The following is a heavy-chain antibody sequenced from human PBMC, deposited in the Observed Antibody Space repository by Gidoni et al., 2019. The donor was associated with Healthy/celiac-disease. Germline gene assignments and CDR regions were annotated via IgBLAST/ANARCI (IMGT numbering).Heavy chain of an antibody. CDR3: ARDRNDFWSGYYYGMDV. CDR2: INPSGGST. D-gene: IGHD3-3*01. CDR1: GYTFTSYY. Sequence: QVQLVQSGAEVKKPGASVKVSCMASGYTFTSYYMHWVRQAPGQGLEWMGIINPSGGSTSYAQKFQGRVTMTRDTSTSTVYMELSSLRSEDTAVYYCARDRNDFWSGYYYGMDVWGQGTTVTVSS. J-gene: IGHJ6*02. V-gene: IGHV1-46*01.